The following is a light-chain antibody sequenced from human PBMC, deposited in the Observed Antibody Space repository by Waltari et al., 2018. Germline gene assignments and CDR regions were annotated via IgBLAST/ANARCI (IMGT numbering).Light chain of an antibody. CDR3: QQGSSIPST. V-gene: IGKV1-39*01. CDR2: TAS. Sequence: DIQMTQSPSSLSASVGDRVTITWRASQSISTYLNWYRQPSGRAPKLLIYTASSLQSGVPPRFSGSGSGTDFTLTISSLQPEDFATYYCQQGSSIPSTFGQGTKVEI. J-gene: IGKJ2*02. CDR1: QSISTY.